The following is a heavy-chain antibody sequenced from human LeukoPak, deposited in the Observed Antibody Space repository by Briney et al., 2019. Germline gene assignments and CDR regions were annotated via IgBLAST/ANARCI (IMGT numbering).Heavy chain of an antibody. V-gene: IGHV4-34*01. Sequence: SETLSLTCAVYGGSFSGYYWSWIRQPPGKGLEWIGEINHSGSTNYNPSLKSRVTISVDTSKNQFSLKLSSVTAADTAVYYCAPARPNYYLDYWGQGTLVTVSS. CDR1: GGSFSGYY. CDR3: APARPNYYLDY. J-gene: IGHJ4*02. CDR2: INHSGST. D-gene: IGHD6-6*01.